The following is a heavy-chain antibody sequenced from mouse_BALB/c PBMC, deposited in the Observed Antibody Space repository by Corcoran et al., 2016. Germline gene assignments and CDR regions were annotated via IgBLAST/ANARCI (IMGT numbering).Heavy chain of an antibody. D-gene: IGHD2-1*01. J-gene: IGHJ2*01. CDR1: GYTCTEYS. CDR2: INPNNGGT. Sequence: EVQLPQSGPELVKHGASVKISCKAAGYTCTEYSMHWVKQSHGKGLEWLGGINPNNGGTSYNQKFKGKATLTVAKSSSTAYMELRSLTSEDSAVYYCARRGNGNYFDYCGQGTTLTVSS. V-gene: IGHV1-18*01. CDR3: ARRGNGNYFDY.